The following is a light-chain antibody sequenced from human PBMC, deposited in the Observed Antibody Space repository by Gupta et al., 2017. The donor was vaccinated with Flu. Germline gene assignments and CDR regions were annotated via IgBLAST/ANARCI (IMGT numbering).Light chain of an antibody. J-gene: IGKJ2*01. CDR3: KQFEWGPFT. CDR2: GAS. V-gene: IGKV3-20*01. CDR1: QCIAINY. Sequence: IVLAQSPGTLSLSPGERATLPCRPSQCIAINYLSWDQQKPGQAPRLLSYGASSRTTGIRDRVSFSGSGSGTDFTLKISRVEAEDFAVYYCKQFEWGPFTFGEGTKVEIK.